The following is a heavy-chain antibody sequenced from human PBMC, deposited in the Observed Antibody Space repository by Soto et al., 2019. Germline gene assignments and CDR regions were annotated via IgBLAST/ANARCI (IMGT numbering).Heavy chain of an antibody. V-gene: IGHV1-8*01. J-gene: IGHJ5*02. Sequence: ASVKVSCKASGYTFTSYDINWVRQATGQGLEWMGWMNPNSGNTGYAQKFQGRVTMTRNTSISTAYMELSSLRSEDTAVYYCARGRLWFGEVRFDPWGQGTLVTVSS. CDR2: MNPNSGNT. CDR1: GYTFTSYD. CDR3: ARGRLWFGEVRFDP. D-gene: IGHD3-10*01.